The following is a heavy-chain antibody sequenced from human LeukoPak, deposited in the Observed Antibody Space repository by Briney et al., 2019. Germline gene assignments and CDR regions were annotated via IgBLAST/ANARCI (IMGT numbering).Heavy chain of an antibody. J-gene: IGHJ5*02. V-gene: IGHV4-30-2*01. Sequence: PSETLSLTCAVSGESVSSGPFSWNWIRQTPTKGLEWIGYIYHRGTTYYIPSLKSRLTLSIDRSKNQISLTLTSVTAADSAVYYSARGTYGSGANWFDPWGQGTLVTVSS. CDR1: GESVSSGPFS. CDR2: IYHRGTT. D-gene: IGHD3-10*01. CDR3: ARGTYGSGANWFDP.